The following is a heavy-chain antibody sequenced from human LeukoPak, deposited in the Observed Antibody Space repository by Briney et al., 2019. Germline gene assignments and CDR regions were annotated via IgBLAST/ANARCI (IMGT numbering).Heavy chain of an antibody. V-gene: IGHV1-69*13. CDR2: IIPIFGTA. CDR3: ARDLNPIAVAGSYFDY. Sequence: SVKVSCKASGGTFSSYAISWVRQAPGQGLEWMGGIIPIFGTANYAQKFQGRVTITADESTSTAYMELSSLRSEDTAVYYCARDLNPIAVAGSYFDYWGQGTLVTVSS. J-gene: IGHJ4*02. CDR1: GGTFSSYA. D-gene: IGHD6-19*01.